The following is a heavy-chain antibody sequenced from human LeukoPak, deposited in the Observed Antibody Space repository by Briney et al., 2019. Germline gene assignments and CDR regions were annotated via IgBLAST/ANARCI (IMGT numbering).Heavy chain of an antibody. CDR1: GFTFSNAW. CDR2: IKSKTGGGTT. V-gene: IGHV3-15*07. CDR3: TTDGGY. D-gene: IGHD3-3*01. J-gene: IGHJ4*02. Sequence: GGSLRLSCAASGFTFSNAWMNWVRQAPGKGLEWVGRIKSKTGGGTTDYAAPVKGRFTISRDDSKNTLYLQMNSLKTEDTAVYYCTTDGGYWGQGTLVTVSS.